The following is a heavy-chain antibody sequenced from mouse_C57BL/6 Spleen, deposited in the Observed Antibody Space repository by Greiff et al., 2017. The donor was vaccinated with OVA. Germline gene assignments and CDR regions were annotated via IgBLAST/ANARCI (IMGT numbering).Heavy chain of an antibody. CDR3: ASSYGKGGFAY. J-gene: IGHJ3*01. Sequence: EVMLVESGGGLVQPGGSLSLSCAASGFTFTDYYMSWVRQPPGKAPEWVGFIRNKANGYTTEYSESVKGRFTISRDNSQSILYLQMNALRAEDSASYYGASSYGKGGFAYWGQGTLVTVAA. CDR2: IRNKANGYTT. CDR1: GFTFTDYY. D-gene: IGHD2-1*01. V-gene: IGHV7-3*01.